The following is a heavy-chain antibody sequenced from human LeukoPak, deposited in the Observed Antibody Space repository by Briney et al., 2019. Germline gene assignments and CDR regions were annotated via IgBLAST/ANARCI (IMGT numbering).Heavy chain of an antibody. D-gene: IGHD6-19*01. CDR3: ARDVKSYSSGWSGAY. J-gene: IGHJ4*02. CDR2: IRYDGSNK. Sequence: PGGSLRLSCAASGFTFSSYGMHWVRQAPGKGLEWVAFIRYDGSNKYYADSVKGRFTISRDNSKNTLYLQMNSLRAEDTAVYYCARDVKSYSSGWSGAYWGQGTLVTVSS. V-gene: IGHV3-30*02. CDR1: GFTFSSYG.